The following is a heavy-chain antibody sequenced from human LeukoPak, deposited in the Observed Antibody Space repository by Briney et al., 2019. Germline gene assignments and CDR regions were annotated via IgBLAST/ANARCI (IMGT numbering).Heavy chain of an antibody. D-gene: IGHD6-6*01. V-gene: IGHV3-11*01. CDR1: GFTFSDNY. CDR2: ISSSGSSK. Sequence: PGGYLRLYCSASGFTFSDNYMSWIRQAPGKGLEWVSYISSSGSSKGHDSVKGRFTISRDNAKNSLYLQMNSLRAEDSAVYYCARGKYQPVYYYYMDVWGKGTTVTVSS. CDR3: ARGKYQPVYYYYMDV. J-gene: IGHJ6*03.